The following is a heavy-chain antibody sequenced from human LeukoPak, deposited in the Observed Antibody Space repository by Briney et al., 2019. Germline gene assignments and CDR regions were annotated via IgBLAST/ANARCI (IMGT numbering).Heavy chain of an antibody. V-gene: IGHV3-23*01. CDR3: AKAAPLIVVVPAAIPHY. Sequence: PGGSLRLSCAASGFTFSSYAMSWVRQAPGKGLEWVSAISGSGCSTYYADSVKGRFTISRDNSKNTLYLQMNSLRAEDTAVYYCAKAAPLIVVVPAAIPHYWGQGTLVTVSS. CDR1: GFTFSSYA. D-gene: IGHD2-2*02. CDR2: ISGSGCST. J-gene: IGHJ4*02.